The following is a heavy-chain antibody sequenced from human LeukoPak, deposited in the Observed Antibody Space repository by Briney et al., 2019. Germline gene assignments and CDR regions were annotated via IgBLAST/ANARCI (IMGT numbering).Heavy chain of an antibody. CDR1: GCTFSNYW. CDR2: INSDGSGT. J-gene: IGHJ4*02. Sequence: GGSLRLSCAASGCTFSNYWMHWVRQAPGKGLVWVSHINSDGSGTTYADSVKGRFTISRDNAKNTLYLQMNSLRAVDTAVYYCAREGYYDSSGQIDYWGQGTLVTVSS. D-gene: IGHD3-22*01. CDR3: AREGYYDSSGQIDY. V-gene: IGHV3-74*03.